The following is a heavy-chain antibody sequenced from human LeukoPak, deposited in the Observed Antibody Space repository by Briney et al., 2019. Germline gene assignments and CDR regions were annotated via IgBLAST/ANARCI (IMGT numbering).Heavy chain of an antibody. D-gene: IGHD3-10*01. J-gene: IGHJ6*03. CDR2: INTGNGNT. CDR1: GYTFITYA. CDR3: ARAAGDSPPYYYYMDV. Sequence: ASVKVSCKASGYTFITYAIHWVRQAPGQRLEWMGWINTGNGNTKYSQEFQGRVTITRDTSASTAYMELNSLSSVTAADTAVYYCARAAGDSPPYYYYMDVWGKGTTVTVSS. V-gene: IGHV1-3*04.